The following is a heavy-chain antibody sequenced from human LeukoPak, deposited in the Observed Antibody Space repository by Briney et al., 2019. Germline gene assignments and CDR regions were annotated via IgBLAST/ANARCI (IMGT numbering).Heavy chain of an antibody. Sequence: SETLSLTCTVSGGSISSSSYYWGWIRQPPEKGLEWIGTIYYSGSTFYNPSLTSRVTISVDTSKNQFSLKVSSVTAADTAVYYCARAHYVDTARTTNAFDIWGQGTMVTVSS. CDR3: ARAHYVDTARTTNAFDI. V-gene: IGHV4-39*07. D-gene: IGHD5-18*01. CDR2: IYYSGST. CDR1: GGSISSSSYY. J-gene: IGHJ3*02.